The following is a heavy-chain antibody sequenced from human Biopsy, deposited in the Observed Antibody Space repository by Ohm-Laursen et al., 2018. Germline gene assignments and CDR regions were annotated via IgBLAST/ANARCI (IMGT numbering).Heavy chain of an antibody. Sequence: SVKVSCKSSGYTFTAYGISWVRQAPGQGLEWMGWISTYNDDTNIAQKFQGRVSMTTDTSTGTAYMELRSLRSGDTAIYFCARDPGYDFWSGSDPFDIWGQGTLVTVS. D-gene: IGHD3-3*01. V-gene: IGHV1-18*04. CDR1: GYTFTAYG. CDR2: ISTYNDDT. J-gene: IGHJ3*02. CDR3: ARDPGYDFWSGSDPFDI.